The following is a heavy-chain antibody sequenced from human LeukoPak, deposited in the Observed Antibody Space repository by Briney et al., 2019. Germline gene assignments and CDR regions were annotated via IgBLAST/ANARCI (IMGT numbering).Heavy chain of an antibody. D-gene: IGHD2-15*01. V-gene: IGHV4-34*01. CDR1: GGSFSGYY. CDR3: ARSRYCSGGSCYSGYFQH. CDR2: INHSGST. J-gene: IGHJ1*01. Sequence: SETLSLTCAVYGGSFSGYYWSWIRQPPGEGLEWIGEINHSGSTNYNPSLKSRVTISVDTSKNQFSLKLSSVTAADTAVYYCARSRYCSGGSCYSGYFQHWGQGTLVTVSS.